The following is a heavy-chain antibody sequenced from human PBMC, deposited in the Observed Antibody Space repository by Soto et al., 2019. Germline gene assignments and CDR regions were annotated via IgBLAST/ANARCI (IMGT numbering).Heavy chain of an antibody. CDR1: GYFIGCSHW. CDR2: INYSGSF. CDR3: ARIATTTLGGPIDY. D-gene: IGHD4-4*01. V-gene: IGHV4-28*05. J-gene: IGHJ4*02. Sequence: QVQVQESGPGLVKASDTLSLTCRVSGYFIGCSHWWGWIRQPPGKGLEWIGHINYSGSFYHDPSLRSRVTMSLDTSKHQFSLRLSSVTAEVTAVYYFARIATTTLGGPIDYWGRGTLVTVSS.